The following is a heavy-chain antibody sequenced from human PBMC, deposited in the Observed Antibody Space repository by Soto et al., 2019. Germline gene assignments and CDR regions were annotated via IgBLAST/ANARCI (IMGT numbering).Heavy chain of an antibody. D-gene: IGHD2-15*01. CDR3: AKDMIGYCSGGSCPPYYYYYYMDV. CDR2: ISWNSGSI. CDR1: GFTFDDYA. V-gene: IGHV3-9*01. Sequence: GGSLRLSCAASGFTFDDYAMHWVRQAPGKGLEWVSGISWNSGSIGYADSVKGRFTISRDNAKNSLYLQMNSLRAEDTALYYCAKDMIGYCSGGSCPPYYYYYYMDVWGKGTTVTVSS. J-gene: IGHJ6*03.